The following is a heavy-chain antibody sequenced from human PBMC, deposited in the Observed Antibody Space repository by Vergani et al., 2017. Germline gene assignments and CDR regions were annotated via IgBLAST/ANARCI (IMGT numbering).Heavy chain of an antibody. Sequence: QVQLVESGGGVVQPGRSLRLSCAASGFTFNQYSMHWVRQALGKGLEWVAVTWYDGNNKQYADSVKGRFTISRDNSKSTMYLQMNSLRDEDTGVYYCARDLRLLYNRFDPWGQGTLVTVSS. CDR3: ARDLRLLYNRFDP. CDR1: GFTFNQYS. CDR2: TWYDGNNK. V-gene: IGHV3-33*01. D-gene: IGHD1-14*01. J-gene: IGHJ5*02.